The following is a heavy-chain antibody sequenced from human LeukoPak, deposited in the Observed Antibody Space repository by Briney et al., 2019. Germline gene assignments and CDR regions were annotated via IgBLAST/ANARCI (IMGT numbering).Heavy chain of an antibody. CDR3: TTDLGDGYKRVPDY. D-gene: IGHD5-24*01. J-gene: IGHJ4*02. CDR1: GFTFSNAW. V-gene: IGHV3-15*01. Sequence: GGSLRLSCAASGFTFSNAWMSWVRQAPGKGLEWVGRIKSKTDGGTTDYAAPVKGRFTISRDDSKNTLYLQMNSLKTEDTAVYYCTTDLGDGYKRVPDYWGQGTLVTVSS. CDR2: IKSKTDGGTT.